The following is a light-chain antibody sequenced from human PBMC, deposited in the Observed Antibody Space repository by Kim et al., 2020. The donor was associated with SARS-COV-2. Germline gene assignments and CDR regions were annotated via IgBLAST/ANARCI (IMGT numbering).Light chain of an antibody. V-gene: IGLV3-21*04. J-gene: IGLJ7*01. Sequence: SYELTQPPSVSVAPGKTARITCGGNNIGSKSGHWYQQKPGQAPVLVIYYDSDRPSGIPERFSGSNSGNTATLTISRVEAGDEADYYCQVWDSSSDHPVFGGGTQQTVL. CDR2: YDS. CDR1: NIGSKS. CDR3: QVWDSSSDHPV.